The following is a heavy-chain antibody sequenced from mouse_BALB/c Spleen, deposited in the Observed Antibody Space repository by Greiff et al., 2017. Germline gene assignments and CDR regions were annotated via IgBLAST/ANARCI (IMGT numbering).Heavy chain of an antibody. CDR3: ARDHYGNSGFAY. J-gene: IGHJ3*01. D-gene: IGHD2-1*01. Sequence: EVKVVESGGGLVKPGGSLKLSCAASGFTFSDYYMYWVRQTPEKRLEWVATISDGGSYTYYPDSVKGRFTISRDNAKNNLYLQMSSLKSEDTAMYYCARDHYGNSGFAYWGQGTLVTVSA. V-gene: IGHV5-4*02. CDR1: GFTFSDYY. CDR2: ISDGGSYT.